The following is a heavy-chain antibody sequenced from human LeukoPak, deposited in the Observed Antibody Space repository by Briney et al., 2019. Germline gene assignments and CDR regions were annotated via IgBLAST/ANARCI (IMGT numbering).Heavy chain of an antibody. Sequence: GASVKVSCKASGGTFSSYAISWVRQAPGQGLEWMGGIIPIFGTANYAQKFQGRVPITADESTSTAYMELRSLRSDDTAVYYCARVTESYSSSWSWFDPWGQGTLVTVSS. J-gene: IGHJ5*02. CDR1: GGTFSSYA. CDR3: ARVTESYSSSWSWFDP. V-gene: IGHV1-69*13. CDR2: IIPIFGTA. D-gene: IGHD6-13*01.